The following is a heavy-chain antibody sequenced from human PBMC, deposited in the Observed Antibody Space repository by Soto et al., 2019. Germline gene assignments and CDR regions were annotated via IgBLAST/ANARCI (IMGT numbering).Heavy chain of an antibody. Sequence: GGSLRLSCAASGFSFVNYAMNWVRQAPGKGLEWVSGLSGSGTSTYYADSVKGRFTISRDNSRGTLFLQMNSLTADDTAVYYCAKATTNGGWFNPFDSWGQGALVTVSS. CDR3: AKATTNGGWFNPFDS. CDR1: GFSFVNYA. J-gene: IGHJ4*02. CDR2: LSGSGTST. D-gene: IGHD6-19*01. V-gene: IGHV3-23*01.